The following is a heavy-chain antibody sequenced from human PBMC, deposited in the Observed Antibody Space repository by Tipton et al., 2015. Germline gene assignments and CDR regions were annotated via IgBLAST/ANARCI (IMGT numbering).Heavy chain of an antibody. V-gene: IGHV5-51*01. J-gene: IGHJ4*02. CDR1: GYRFSNHW. D-gene: IGHD5-24*01. Sequence: QLVQSGGEVKKPGESLNISCKASGYRFSNHWIGWVRQMPGKGLEWVGIIHPSDSETIYSPSFQGQVTISADRSTSTAYLQWNSLKASDTAMYYCARLSTYGYNDYFDSWGQGTLVTVST. CDR2: IHPSDSET. CDR3: ARLSTYGYNDYFDS.